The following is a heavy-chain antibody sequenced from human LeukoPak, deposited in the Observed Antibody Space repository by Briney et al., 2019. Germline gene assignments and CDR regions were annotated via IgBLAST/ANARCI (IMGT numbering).Heavy chain of an antibody. Sequence: SVKVSCKASGGTFSSYAISWVRQAPGQGLEWMGGIIPIFGTANYAQKFQGGVTITADESTSTAYMELSSLRSEDTAVYYCAFGDSSSWSPYYYGMDVWGQGTTVTVSS. CDR1: GGTFSSYA. J-gene: IGHJ6*02. CDR3: AFGDSSSWSPYYYGMDV. CDR2: IIPIFGTA. D-gene: IGHD6-13*01. V-gene: IGHV1-69*13.